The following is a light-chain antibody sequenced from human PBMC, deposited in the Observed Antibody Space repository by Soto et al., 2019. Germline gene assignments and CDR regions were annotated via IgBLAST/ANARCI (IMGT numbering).Light chain of an antibody. CDR3: QQYNNWPPDRT. Sequence: EIVMTQSPATLSVSPRERATLSCRASQSVGSNLAWYQQKPGQAPTLLIYGASTRATGIPARFSGSGSGTEFTRTISGLQSEDFAIYFCQQYNNWPPDRTFGQGTKVEIK. J-gene: IGKJ1*01. CDR1: QSVGSN. CDR2: GAS. V-gene: IGKV3-15*01.